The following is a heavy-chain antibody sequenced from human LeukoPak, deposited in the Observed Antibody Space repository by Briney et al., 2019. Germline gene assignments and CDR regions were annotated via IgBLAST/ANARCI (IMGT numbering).Heavy chain of an antibody. V-gene: IGHV3-9*01. CDR2: ISWNSATI. CDR3: ARDGREFRTDEPWLDY. Sequence: PGGSLRLSCAASGFTFDTYGMHWVRQGPGKGLEWVSGISWNSATITYADSVQGRFTISRDNAKNLLYLQINSLRGEDTALYYCARDGREFRTDEPWLDYWGQGTLVSVSS. D-gene: IGHD1-1*01. CDR1: GFTFDTYG. J-gene: IGHJ4*02.